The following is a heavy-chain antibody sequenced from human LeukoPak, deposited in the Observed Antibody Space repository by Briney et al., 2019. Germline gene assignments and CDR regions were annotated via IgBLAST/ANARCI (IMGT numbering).Heavy chain of an antibody. J-gene: IGHJ4*02. CDR1: GFTLSGSP. D-gene: IGHD5-18*01. CDR3: ARGHTAMVTGSVVWYFDY. V-gene: IGHV1-2*02. CDR2: INPNSGGT. Sequence: GGSLKLSCAASGFTLSGSPIHWVRQAPGQGLEWMGWINPNSGGTNYAQKFQGRVTMTRDTSISTAYMELSRLRSDDTAVYYCARGHTAMVTGSVVWYFDYWGQGTLVTVSS.